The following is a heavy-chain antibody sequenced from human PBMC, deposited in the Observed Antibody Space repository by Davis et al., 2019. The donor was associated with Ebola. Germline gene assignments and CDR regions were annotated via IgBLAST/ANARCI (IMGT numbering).Heavy chain of an antibody. CDR2: IKQDGSEK. Sequence: GESLKISCAASGFTFSSYWMTWVRQAPGKGLEWVANIKQDGSEKYYVDSVKGRFTISRDNSKNTLYLQMNSLRAEDTAVYYCAKDSSSWYLSGYYYYGMDVWGQGTTVTVSS. CDR1: GFTFSSYW. J-gene: IGHJ6*02. D-gene: IGHD6-13*01. V-gene: IGHV3-7*03. CDR3: AKDSSSWYLSGYYYYGMDV.